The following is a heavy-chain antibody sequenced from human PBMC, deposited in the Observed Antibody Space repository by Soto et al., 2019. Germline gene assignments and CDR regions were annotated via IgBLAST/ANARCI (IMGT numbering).Heavy chain of an antibody. V-gene: IGHV3-23*01. CDR1: GFTFSSYA. D-gene: IGHD3-10*01. CDR3: AKVRARITPYYGMDV. J-gene: IGHJ6*02. CDR2: ISGSGGST. Sequence: VGSLRLSCAASGFTFSSYAMSWVRQAPGKGLEWVSAISGSGGSTYYADSVKGRFTISRDNSKNTLYLQMNSLRAEDTAVYYCAKVRARITPYYGMDVWGQGTTVTVSS.